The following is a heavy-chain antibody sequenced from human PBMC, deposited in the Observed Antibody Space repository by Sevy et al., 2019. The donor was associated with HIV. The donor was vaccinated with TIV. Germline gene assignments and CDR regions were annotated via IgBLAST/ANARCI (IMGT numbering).Heavy chain of an antibody. CDR2: IKSKTDGGTT. V-gene: IGHV3-15*07. CDR1: GFTFTNAW. CDR3: TTDPPSGWPLMDV. Sequence: GGSLRLSCAASGFTFTNAWMNWVRQAPGKGLEWVGRIKSKTDGGTTDYAAPMKGRFTISREDSKNTLYLQMNSLKTEDTAVYYCTTDPPSGWPLMDVWGQGTTVTVSS. D-gene: IGHD6-19*01. J-gene: IGHJ6*02.